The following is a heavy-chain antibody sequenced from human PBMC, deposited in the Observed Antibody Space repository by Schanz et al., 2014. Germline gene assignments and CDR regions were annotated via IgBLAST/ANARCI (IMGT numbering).Heavy chain of an antibody. CDR1: GFTFSIYG. Sequence: QVQLVESGGGLVQPGGSLRLSCAASGFTFSIYGMSWVRQAPGKGLEWVSYISSSSSYTNYADSVKGRFTISRDNAKNSLYLQMNSLRAEDTTVYYCAKDHAGSDILTALGNWGQGTLVTVSS. J-gene: IGHJ4*02. V-gene: IGHV3-11*05. CDR3: AKDHAGSDILTALGN. CDR2: ISSSSSYT. D-gene: IGHD3-9*01.